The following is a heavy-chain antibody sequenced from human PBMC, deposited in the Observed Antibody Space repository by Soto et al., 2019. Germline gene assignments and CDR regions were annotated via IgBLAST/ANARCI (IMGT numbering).Heavy chain of an antibody. Sequence: SETLSLTCTVSGGSISSSSYYWGWIRQPPGKGLEWIGSIYYSGSTYYNPSLKSRVTISVDTSKNQFSLKLSSVTAADTAVYSWAGVIPGGLVLRYFAPPPGWFAPWGQGTLATVPS. CDR1: GGSISSSSYY. J-gene: IGHJ5*02. D-gene: IGHD3-9*01. CDR2: IYYSGST. V-gene: IGHV4-39*01. CDR3: AGVIPGGLVLRYFAPPPGWFAP.